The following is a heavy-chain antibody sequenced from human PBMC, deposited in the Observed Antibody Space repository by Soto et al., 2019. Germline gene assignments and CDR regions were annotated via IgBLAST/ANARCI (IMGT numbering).Heavy chain of an antibody. CDR2: ISAYSGKT. CDR1: GYTLTSYG. D-gene: IGHD6-13*01. CDR3: ARVPFSSSYYREYYFDF. V-gene: IGHV1-18*01. J-gene: IGHJ4*02. Sequence: ASVKVSCKASGYTLTSYGFTWVRQAPGQGLECMGWISAYSGKTNYAQKFQDRVTMTTDASTSTAYMELRSLTSDDTAVYYCARVPFSSSYYREYYFDFWGQGTLVTVSS.